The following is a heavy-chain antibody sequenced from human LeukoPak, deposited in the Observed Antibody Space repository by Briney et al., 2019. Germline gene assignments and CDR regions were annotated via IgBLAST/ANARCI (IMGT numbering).Heavy chain of an antibody. CDR2: IGVNTAAT. D-gene: IGHD1-26*01. CDR1: GFTFRSYA. CDR3: ATTWDRSFDH. V-gene: IGHV3-23*01. Sequence: GSLXLAXAXSGFTFRSYAMRWVRQAPGKGLEWVSVIGVNTAATYYVDSVKGRFTIYRENYKKTGYVQMDSLRAEDTAVYYCATTWDRSFDHWGQGTLVTVSS. J-gene: IGHJ4*02.